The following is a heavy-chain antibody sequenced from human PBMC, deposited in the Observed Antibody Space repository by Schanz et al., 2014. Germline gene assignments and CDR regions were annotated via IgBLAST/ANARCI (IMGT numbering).Heavy chain of an antibody. Sequence: VQLVESGGGLVQPGGSLRLSCGGSGFTFSKYWMSWVRQAPGKGLEWVAAMSYDGSIKYYGDSVKGRFTISRDNAKNSMYLHMKSLRGEDTAVYYCAKDSTHIDIVLVPTAIDYWGQGTLVTVSS. D-gene: IGHD2-2*01. CDR2: MSYDGSIK. J-gene: IGHJ4*02. CDR1: GFTFSKYW. CDR3: AKDSTHIDIVLVPTAIDY. V-gene: IGHV3-33*03.